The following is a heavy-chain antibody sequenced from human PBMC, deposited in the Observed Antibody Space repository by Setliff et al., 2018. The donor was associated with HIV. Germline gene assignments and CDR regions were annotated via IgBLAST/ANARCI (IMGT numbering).Heavy chain of an antibody. J-gene: IGHJ3*02. CDR1: GYSISSGYY. Sequence: NPSETLSLTCAVSGYSISSGYYWAWIRQSPGKGLDWIGSIHHSGTTYYNPSLKSRVTISVDTTTNQVSLQVNSVTAVDTAVYYCARRQSYYDILNGPAFDALDIWGQGTKVTVSS. V-gene: IGHV4-38-2*01. CDR2: IHHSGTT. D-gene: IGHD3-9*01. CDR3: ARRQSYYDILNGPAFDALDI.